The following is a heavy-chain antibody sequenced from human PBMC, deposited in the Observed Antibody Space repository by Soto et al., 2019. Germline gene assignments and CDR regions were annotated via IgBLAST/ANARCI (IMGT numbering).Heavy chain of an antibody. CDR3: TTGVSTVVTRH. CDR1: GFTVTNAW. V-gene: IGHV3-15*07. CDR2: VKSKTDGGAT. D-gene: IGHD4-17*01. Sequence: GGSLRLSCAASGFTVTNAWMNWVRQAPGKGLEWVGRVKSKTDGGATDYAAPVKGRFTISRDDSENTLYLQMNSLKTEDTAVYYCTTGVSTVVTRHWGQGTLVTVSS. J-gene: IGHJ4*02.